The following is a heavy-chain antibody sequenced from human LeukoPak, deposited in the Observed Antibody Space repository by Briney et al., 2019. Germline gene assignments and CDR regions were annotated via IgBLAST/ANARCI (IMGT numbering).Heavy chain of an antibody. D-gene: IGHD3-22*01. CDR2: IYYSGST. CDR1: GGSISSSSYY. CDR3: ASGYYYDSSGFDY. Sequence: KPSETLSLTCTVSGGSISSSSYYWGWFREPPGKGLEWIGSIYYSGSTYYNPSLKSRVTISVDTSKNQFSLKLSSVTAADTAVYYCASGYYYDSSGFDYWGQGTLVTVSS. J-gene: IGHJ4*02. V-gene: IGHV4-39*01.